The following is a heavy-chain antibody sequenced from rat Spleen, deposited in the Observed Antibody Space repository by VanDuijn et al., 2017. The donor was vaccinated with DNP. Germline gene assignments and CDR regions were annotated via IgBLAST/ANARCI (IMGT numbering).Heavy chain of an antibody. J-gene: IGHJ2*01. CDR3: AGRPPPTRGPFDY. Sequence: EVQLVESDGGLVQPGRSLKLSCAASGFTFSDYNMAWVRQAPKKGLEWVATIIQDGSRSYYRDSVKGRFSLSRDNAKSTLYLQMDSLRSEDTATYYCAGRPPPTRGPFDYWGQGVTVTVSS. CDR2: IIQDGSRS. CDR1: GFTFSDYN. D-gene: IGHD1-4*01. V-gene: IGHV5S10*01.